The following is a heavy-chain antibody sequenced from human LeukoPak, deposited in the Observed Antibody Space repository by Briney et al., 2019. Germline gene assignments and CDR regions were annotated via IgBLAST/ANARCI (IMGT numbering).Heavy chain of an antibody. V-gene: IGHV3-21*01. CDR1: GFIFSSYS. Sequence: PGGSLRLSCAASGFIFSSYSMNWVCQAPGKGLEWVSSITDSSSYFYYADSVKGRFTISRDNAKNSLYLQMNSLRAEDTAVYYCARDYQLRFLEWADVFDYWGQGTLVTVSS. CDR3: ARDYQLRFLEWADVFDY. J-gene: IGHJ4*02. D-gene: IGHD3-3*01. CDR2: ITDSSSYF.